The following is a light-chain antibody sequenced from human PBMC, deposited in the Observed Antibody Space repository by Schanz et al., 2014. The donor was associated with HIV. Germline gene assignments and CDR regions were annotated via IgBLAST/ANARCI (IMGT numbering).Light chain of an antibody. CDR1: QGISNY. CDR2: AAS. CDR3: QQYAVSSWT. Sequence: DIQMTQSPSSLSASIGDRVTITCRASQGISNYLAWYQQKPGRVPKLLIYAASTLQSGVPSRFSGSGSGTDFTLTISSLQPDDFATYYCQQYAVSSWTFGLGTRVQSK. J-gene: IGKJ1*01. V-gene: IGKV1-27*01.